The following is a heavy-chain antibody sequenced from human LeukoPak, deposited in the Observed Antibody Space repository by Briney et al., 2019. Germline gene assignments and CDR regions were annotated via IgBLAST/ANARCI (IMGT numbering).Heavy chain of an antibody. Sequence: PSETLSLTCTVSGGSISSYYWSWIRQPPGKGLEWIGYIYYSGSTNYNPSLKSRVTISVDTSKNQFSLKLSSVTAADTAVYYCARDSLGYCTNGVCYGWFDPWGQGTLVTVSS. CDR3: ARDSLGYCTNGVCYGWFDP. CDR1: GGSISSYY. V-gene: IGHV4-59*01. D-gene: IGHD2-8*01. J-gene: IGHJ5*02. CDR2: IYYSGST.